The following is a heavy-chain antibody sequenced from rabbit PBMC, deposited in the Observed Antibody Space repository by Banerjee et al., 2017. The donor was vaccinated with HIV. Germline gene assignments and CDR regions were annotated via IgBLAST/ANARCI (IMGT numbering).Heavy chain of an antibody. CDR2: ISTGSSGST. D-gene: IGHD8-1*01. CDR3: AREGAGNSYPM. J-gene: IGHJ4*01. Sequence: QEQLVESGGGLVKPGGTLTLTCKASGFDLSSYYYMCWVRQAPGKGLEWIACISTGSSGSTFYANWAKGRFTISKTSSTTVTLQMTSLTAADTATYFCAREGAGNSYPMWGPGTLVTVS. V-gene: IGHV1S45*01. CDR1: GFDLSSYYY.